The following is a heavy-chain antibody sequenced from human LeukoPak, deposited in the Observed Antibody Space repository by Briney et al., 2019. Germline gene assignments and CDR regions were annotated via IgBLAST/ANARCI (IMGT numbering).Heavy chain of an antibody. CDR3: ARGTGRFMFDI. CDR2: ISRSSSSI. CDR1: GFTFSNYN. V-gene: IGHV3-21*01. D-gene: IGHD3-3*01. Sequence: GGSLILSCAASGFTFSNYNMNWVRQAPGKGLEWVSSISRSSSSIYYADSVKGRFTISRDNAKNSLYLQMNSLRAEDTAVYYCARGTGRFMFDIWGQGTMVTVSS. J-gene: IGHJ3*02.